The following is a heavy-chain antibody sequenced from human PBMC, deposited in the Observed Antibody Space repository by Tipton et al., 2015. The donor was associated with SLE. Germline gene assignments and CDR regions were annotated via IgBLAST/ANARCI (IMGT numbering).Heavy chain of an antibody. CDR2: IYYSGST. D-gene: IGHD2-2*01. CDR1: GGSISSGGYY. Sequence: TLSLTCTVSGGSISSGGYYWSWIRQHPGKGLEWIGYIYYSGSTYYNPSLKSRVTISVDTSKNQFSLKLSSVTAADTAMYYCARLGPDCSSTSCYFDYWGQGTLVTVSS. J-gene: IGHJ4*02. CDR3: ARLGPDCSSTSCYFDY. V-gene: IGHV4-31*03.